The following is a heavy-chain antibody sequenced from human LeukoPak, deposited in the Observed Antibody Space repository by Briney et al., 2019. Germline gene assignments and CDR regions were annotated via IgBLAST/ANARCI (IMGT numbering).Heavy chain of an antibody. J-gene: IGHJ4*02. Sequence: SETLSLTCTVSGGSISSYYWSWIRQPPGKGLEWIGYIYYSGSTNYNPSLKSRVTISVDTSKNQFSLKLSSVTGADTAVYYCARHIPNFGFPFDYWGQGTLVTVSS. CDR2: IYYSGST. CDR3: ARHIPNFGFPFDY. CDR1: GGSISSYY. D-gene: IGHD3-3*01. V-gene: IGHV4-59*08.